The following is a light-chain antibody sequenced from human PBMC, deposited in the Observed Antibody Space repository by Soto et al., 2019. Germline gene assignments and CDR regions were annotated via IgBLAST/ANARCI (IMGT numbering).Light chain of an antibody. CDR1: SSDVGSYNL. CDR2: EVS. V-gene: IGLV2-23*02. CDR3: CSYAGSSSYV. J-gene: IGLJ1*01. Sequence: QSVLTQPASGSGSHGQSITISSTGTSSDVGSYNLVSWYQQHPGKAPKLMIYEVSKRPSGVSNRFSGSKSGNTASLTISGLQAEDEADYYCCSYAGSSSYVFGTGTKVT.